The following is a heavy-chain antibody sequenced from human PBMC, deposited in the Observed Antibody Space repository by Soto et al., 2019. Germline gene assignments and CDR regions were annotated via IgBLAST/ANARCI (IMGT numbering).Heavy chain of an antibody. CDR3: AAGTDGGWFDP. CDR2: INHSGST. Sequence: SETLSLTCAVYGGSFSGYYWSWIRQPPGKGLEWIGEINHSGSTNYNPSLKSRVTISVDTSKNQFSLKLSSVTAADTAVYCCAAGTDGGWFDPWGQGTLVTVSS. J-gene: IGHJ5*02. CDR1: GGSFSGYY. V-gene: IGHV4-34*01. D-gene: IGHD6-13*01.